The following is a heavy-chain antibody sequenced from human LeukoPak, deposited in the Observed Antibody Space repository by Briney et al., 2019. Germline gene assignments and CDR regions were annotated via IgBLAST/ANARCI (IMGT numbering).Heavy chain of an antibody. Sequence: GRSLRLSCAASGFTFSSYAMHWVRQAPGKGLEWVAVISYDGSNKYYADSVKGRFTISRDNSKNTLYLQMNSLRAEDTAVYYCARSYGSYLLYYFDYWGQGTLVTVSS. D-gene: IGHD1-26*01. CDR3: ARSYGSYLLYYFDY. CDR2: ISYDGSNK. V-gene: IGHV3-30-3*01. J-gene: IGHJ4*02. CDR1: GFTFSSYA.